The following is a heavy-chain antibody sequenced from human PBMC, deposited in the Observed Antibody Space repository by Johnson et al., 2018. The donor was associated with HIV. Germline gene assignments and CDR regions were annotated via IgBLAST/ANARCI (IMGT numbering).Heavy chain of an antibody. CDR1: GFTFSDYY. J-gene: IGHJ3*02. CDR3: AKERKAPRAFDI. Sequence: QVQLVESGGGVVKPGGSLRLSCAASGFTFSDYYMSWIRQAPGKGLEWVSYISSSGSTIYYADSVKGRFTISRDNAKNSLYLQMNSLRAEDTAGYYCAKERKAPRAFDIWGQGTMATVSS. V-gene: IGHV3-11*04. CDR2: ISSSGSTI. D-gene: IGHD1-14*01.